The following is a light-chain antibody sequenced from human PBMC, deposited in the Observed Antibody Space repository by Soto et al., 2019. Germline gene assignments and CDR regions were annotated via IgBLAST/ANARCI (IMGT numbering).Light chain of an antibody. CDR1: SSDLGTYNV. CDR2: EGI. J-gene: IGLJ2*01. V-gene: IGLV2-23*01. Sequence: QSVLTQPASVSGSPGQSITIPCTGTSSDLGTYNVVSWYQQSPGKAPKLIIYEGIRRPSGISDRFSGSRSGNTASLTISGLQPEDEAIYHCCSYVGSFASMVFGGGTKVTVL. CDR3: CSYVGSFASMV.